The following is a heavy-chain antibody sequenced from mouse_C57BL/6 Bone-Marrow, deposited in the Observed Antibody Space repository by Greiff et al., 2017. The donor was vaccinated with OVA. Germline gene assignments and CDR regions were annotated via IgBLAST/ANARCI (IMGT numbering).Heavy chain of an antibody. Sequence: QVQLQQSGAELVKPGASVKISCKASGYAFSSYWMNWVKQRPGKGLEWIGQIYPGDGDTNYNGKFKGKATLTEDKSSSTAYMQLSSLTSEDSAVYFCAREELGRGDRFAYWGQGTLVTVSA. V-gene: IGHV1-80*01. D-gene: IGHD4-1*01. CDR1: GYAFSSYW. J-gene: IGHJ3*01. CDR3: AREELGRGDRFAY. CDR2: IYPGDGDT.